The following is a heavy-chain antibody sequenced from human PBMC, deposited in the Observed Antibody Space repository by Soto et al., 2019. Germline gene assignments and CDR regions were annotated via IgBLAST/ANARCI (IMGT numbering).Heavy chain of an antibody. V-gene: IGHV1-69*12. CDR3: ARGRIAGAATDFYYDGMDV. D-gene: IGHD1-26*01. CDR2: IIPVFATT. Sequence: QVQLVQSGAEVKKPGSSVKVSCKASGGTFSTYVISWVRQAPGQGLEWMGGIIPVFATTNYAQKFQGRVTLTADESTRTGYMELNSLRSEDTAVYYCARGRIAGAATDFYYDGMDVWGQGTSVTVSS. CDR1: GGTFSTYV. J-gene: IGHJ6*02.